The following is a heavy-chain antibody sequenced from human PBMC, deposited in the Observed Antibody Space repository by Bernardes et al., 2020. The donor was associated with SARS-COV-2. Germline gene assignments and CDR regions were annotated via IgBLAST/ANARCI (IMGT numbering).Heavy chain of an antibody. D-gene: IGHD3-22*01. V-gene: IGHV3-53*04. CDR1: AFTVSNYY. CDR2: IYSGGNT. Sequence: GGSLRLSCAASAFTVSNYYMSWFRQTPGKGLEWVSVIYSGGNTYYTDSVKGRFTISRHISENTLYLHMNSLRSEDTAVYYCASGPYDHDGTAYSAIDYWGQGILVSVSS. CDR3: ASGPYDHDGTAYSAIDY. J-gene: IGHJ4*02.